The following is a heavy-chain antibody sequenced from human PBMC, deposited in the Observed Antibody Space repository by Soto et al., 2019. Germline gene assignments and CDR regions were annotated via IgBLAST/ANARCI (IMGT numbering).Heavy chain of an antibody. Sequence: GSLRLSCAASGFTVSSNYMSWVRQAPGKGLEWVSVIYSGGSTYYADSVKGRFTISRDNSKNTLYLQMNSLRAEDTAVYYCARAMRGYCSGGSCYVDAFDIWGQGTMVTVSS. CDR3: ARAMRGYCSGGSCYVDAFDI. CDR1: GFTVSSNY. V-gene: IGHV3-53*01. D-gene: IGHD2-15*01. CDR2: IYSGGST. J-gene: IGHJ3*02.